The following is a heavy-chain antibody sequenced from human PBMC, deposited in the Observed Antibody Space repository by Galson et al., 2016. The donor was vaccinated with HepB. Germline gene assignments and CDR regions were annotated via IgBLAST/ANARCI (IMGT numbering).Heavy chain of an antibody. CDR1: GGTFSNYA. J-gene: IGHJ4*02. V-gene: IGHV1-69*13. D-gene: IGHD1-26*01. CDR3: VVSIVGGTDSASDY. Sequence: SVKVSCKASGGTFSNYAIHWVRQAPGQGLEWMGVIIPVFGTSNFEQRFQGRVTITADEISDTAYMELTSLRSEDTGVDYCVVSIVGGTDSASDYWGQGTQVTVSS. CDR2: IIPVFGTS.